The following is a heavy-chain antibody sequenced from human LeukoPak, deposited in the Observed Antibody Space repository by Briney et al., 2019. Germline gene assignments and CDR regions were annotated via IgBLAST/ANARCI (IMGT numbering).Heavy chain of an antibody. D-gene: IGHD2-15*01. J-gene: IGHJ4*02. CDR3: ARSGGRYCSGGRCYSGY. CDR1: GYTFTSYD. Sequence: ASVKLSCKPSGYTFTSYDINWVPQATGQGPVWMGWMNPNSGNTGYAQKVQGRVSITRNTSISTPYMDLSRLRAEDMAVHYCARSGGRYCSGGRCYSGYWGQGTLVSVSS. V-gene: IGHV1-8*03. CDR2: MNPNSGNT.